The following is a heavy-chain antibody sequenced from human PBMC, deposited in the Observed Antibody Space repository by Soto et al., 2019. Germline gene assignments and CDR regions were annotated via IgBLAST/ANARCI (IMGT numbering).Heavy chain of an antibody. CDR2: ISYDGSNK. CDR3: AKDHYGLSYYYYGMDV. D-gene: IGHD3-16*01. CDR1: GFTFRSYC. J-gene: IGHJ6*02. V-gene: IGHV3-30*18. Sequence: LRLSCAASGFTFRSYCMHWVRQAPCKGLEWVAVISYDGSNKYYADSVKGRFTISRDNSKNTLYLQMNSLRAEDTAVYYCAKDHYGLSYYYYGMDVWGQGTTVTVSS.